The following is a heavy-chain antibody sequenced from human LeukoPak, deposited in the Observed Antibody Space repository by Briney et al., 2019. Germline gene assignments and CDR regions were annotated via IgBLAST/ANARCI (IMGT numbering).Heavy chain of an antibody. V-gene: IGHV3-30*18. CDR2: ISYDGSNK. CDR3: AKVGGRKMATINTPFDY. D-gene: IGHD5-24*01. Sequence: GRSLRLSCAASGFTFSSYGMHWVRQAPGKGLEWVAVISYDGSNKCYADSVKGRFTISRDNSKNTLYLQMNSLRAEDTAVYYCAKVGGRKMATINTPFDYWGQGTLVTVSS. J-gene: IGHJ4*02. CDR1: GFTFSSYG.